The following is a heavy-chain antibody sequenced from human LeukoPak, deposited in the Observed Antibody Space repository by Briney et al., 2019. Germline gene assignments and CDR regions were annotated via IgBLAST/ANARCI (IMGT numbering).Heavy chain of an antibody. CDR3: ARTGVAVAGQFDY. Sequence: ASVKVSCKASGYTFTSYAVHWVRQAPGQRLEWMGWINAGNGNTKYSQKFQGRVTITRDTSASTAYMELSSLRSEDTAVYYCARTGVAVAGQFDYWGQGTLVTVSS. J-gene: IGHJ4*02. D-gene: IGHD6-19*01. CDR2: INAGNGNT. V-gene: IGHV1-3*01. CDR1: GYTFTSYA.